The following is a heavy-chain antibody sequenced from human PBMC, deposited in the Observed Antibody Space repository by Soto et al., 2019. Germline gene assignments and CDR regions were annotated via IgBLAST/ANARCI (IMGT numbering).Heavy chain of an antibody. Sequence: SETLSLTCTVSGGSISSYSWSWVRQPPGKGLEWIGYIYYSGSTNYNPSLKSRVTISVDTSQIQFSLKLSSVTAADTAVYYCASGWGYTHYYYYMDVWGKGTTVTVSS. J-gene: IGHJ6*03. V-gene: IGHV4-59*01. D-gene: IGHD3-10*01. CDR1: GGSISSYS. CDR2: IYYSGST. CDR3: ASGWGYTHYYYYMDV.